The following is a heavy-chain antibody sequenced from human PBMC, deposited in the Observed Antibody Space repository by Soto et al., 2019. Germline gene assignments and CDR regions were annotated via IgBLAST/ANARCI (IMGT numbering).Heavy chain of an antibody. V-gene: IGHV1-2*02. CDR1: GYTFTGYY. CDR3: ARIKGIPAAIYYYGMDV. CDR2: INPNSGGT. Sequence: ASVKVSCKASGYTFTGYYMHWVRQAPGQGLEWMGWINPNSGGTNYAQKFQGRVTMTRDTSISTAYMELSRLRSDGTAVYYCARIKGIPAAIYYYGMDVWGQGTTVIVSS. J-gene: IGHJ6*02. D-gene: IGHD2-2*02.